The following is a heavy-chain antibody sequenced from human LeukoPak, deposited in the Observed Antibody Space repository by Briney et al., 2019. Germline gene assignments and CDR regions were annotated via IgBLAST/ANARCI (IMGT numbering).Heavy chain of an antibody. V-gene: IGHV3-23*01. Sequence: GGSLRLSCAASGFTFSSYAMSWVRQAPGKGLEWVSTIAGSSGDPYYADSVRGRFTISRDVSKNTLYLQMSSLRADDTAIHYCARQHYRKALDYWGQGTLLTVSS. J-gene: IGHJ4*02. CDR1: GFTFSSYA. CDR3: ARQHYRKALDY. D-gene: IGHD4-4*01. CDR2: IAGSSGDP.